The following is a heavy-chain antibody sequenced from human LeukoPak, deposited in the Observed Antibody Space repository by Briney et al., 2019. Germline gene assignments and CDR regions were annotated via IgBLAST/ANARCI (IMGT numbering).Heavy chain of an antibody. V-gene: IGHV3-21*01. D-gene: IGHD1/OR15-1a*01. CDR2: ISSSSSYI. J-gene: IGHJ3*01. CDR1: GFTFSSYS. CDR3: ARVMVTFTWITTAPRNPFDF. Sequence: GGSLRLSCAASGFTFSSYSMNWVRQAPGKGLEWVSSISSSSSYIYYADSVKGRFTISRDNAKNSLYLQMNSLRAEDTAVYYCARVMVTFTWITTAPRNPFDFWGQGRLVTVSS.